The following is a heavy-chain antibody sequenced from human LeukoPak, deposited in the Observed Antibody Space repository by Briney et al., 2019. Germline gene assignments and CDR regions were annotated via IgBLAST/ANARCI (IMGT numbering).Heavy chain of an antibody. Sequence: GGSLRLSCAASGFTFSSYAMSWVRQAPGKGLEWVPAISGSGGSTYYADSVKGRFTISRDNSKNTLYLQMNSLRAEDTAVYYCAKGRGFYDILTGPDYWGQGTLVTVSS. CDR3: AKGRGFYDILTGPDY. D-gene: IGHD3-9*01. CDR1: GFTFSSYA. J-gene: IGHJ4*02. CDR2: ISGSGGST. V-gene: IGHV3-23*01.